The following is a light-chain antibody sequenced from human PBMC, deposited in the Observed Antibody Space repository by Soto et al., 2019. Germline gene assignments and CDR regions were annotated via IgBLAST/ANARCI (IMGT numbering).Light chain of an antibody. CDR2: SAS. V-gene: IGKV3-15*01. CDR1: QSISTE. Sequence: EIAMTQSPATLSVSPGERATLSCRASQSISTELAWYQQIPGQPPRLLIYSASTRATGVPARFTGSGSGSEFPLTISGLQSEDFASYYCHQGHNWPLTFGQGTRLEI. CDR3: HQGHNWPLT. J-gene: IGKJ2*01.